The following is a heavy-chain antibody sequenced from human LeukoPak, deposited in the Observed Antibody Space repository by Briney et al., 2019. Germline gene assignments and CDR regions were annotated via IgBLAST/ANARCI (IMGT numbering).Heavy chain of an antibody. D-gene: IGHD3-22*01. CDR2: ISSSGSTI. J-gene: IGHJ4*02. V-gene: IGHV3-48*03. CDR1: GFTFSSYE. Sequence: PGGALRLSCAASGFTFSSYEMNWVRQAPGKGLEWVSYISSSGSTIYYADSVKGRFTISRDNTKNSLYLQMNSLRAEDTAVYCCARGDYYDSSGFIDYWGQGTLVTVSS. CDR3: ARGDYYDSSGFIDY.